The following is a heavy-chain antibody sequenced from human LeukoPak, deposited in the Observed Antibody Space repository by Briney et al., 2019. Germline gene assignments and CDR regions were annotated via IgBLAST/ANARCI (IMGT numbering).Heavy chain of an antibody. Sequence: PGGSLRLSCAASGFTFSSYAMHWVRQAPGKGLEWVAVISYDGSNKYYADSVKGRFTISRDNSKNTLYLQMNSLRAEDTAVYYCAKFGMGGSCYSCWFDPWGQGTLVTVSS. V-gene: IGHV3-30*04. CDR1: GFTFSSYA. CDR3: AKFGMGGSCYSCWFDP. CDR2: ISYDGSNK. J-gene: IGHJ5*02. D-gene: IGHD2-15*01.